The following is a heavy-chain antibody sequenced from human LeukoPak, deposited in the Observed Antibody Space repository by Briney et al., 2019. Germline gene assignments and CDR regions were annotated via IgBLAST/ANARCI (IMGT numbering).Heavy chain of an antibody. D-gene: IGHD3-22*01. V-gene: IGHV3-33*01. CDR3: VRSAFHAGSGNYYDY. Sequence: GRSLRLSCTASGFIFSTYGMHWVRQAPGKGLEWVAIIWFDGTEKYYADSVKGRFTISRDNSKNTLYLQMNSLRVEDAAVYYCVRSAFHAGSGNYYDYWGQGTLVTVSS. CDR1: GFIFSTYG. CDR2: IWFDGTEK. J-gene: IGHJ4*02.